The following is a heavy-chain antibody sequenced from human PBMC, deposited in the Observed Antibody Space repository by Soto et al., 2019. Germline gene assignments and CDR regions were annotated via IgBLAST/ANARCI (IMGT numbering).Heavy chain of an antibody. CDR3: ARVEQYLVRGYYYYGVDV. CDR1: GGSISSGDYY. Sequence: PSETLSLTCTVSGGSISSGDYYWSWIRQPPGKALEWIGYIYYSGSTYYSPSLKSRVSISVDTSKNQFSLKLTSVTAADTAVYYCARVEQYLVRGYYYYGVDVWGPGTTVTVSS. V-gene: IGHV4-30-4*01. J-gene: IGHJ6*02. D-gene: IGHD6-13*01. CDR2: IYYSGST.